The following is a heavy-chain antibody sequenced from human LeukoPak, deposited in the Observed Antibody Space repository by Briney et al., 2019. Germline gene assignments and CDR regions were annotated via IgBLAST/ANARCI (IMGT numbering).Heavy chain of an antibody. CDR1: GGSISSYY. D-gene: IGHD3-22*01. J-gene: IGHJ4*02. Sequence: SETLSLTCTVSGGSISSYYWSWIRQPPGKGLEWIGYIYYSGCTNYNPSLKSRVTISVDTSKNQFSLKLSSVTAADTAVYYRARGQISYYYDSSGYYYVDFDYWGQGTLVTVSS. CDR3: ARGQISYYYDSSGYYYVDFDY. CDR2: IYYSGCT. V-gene: IGHV4-59*01.